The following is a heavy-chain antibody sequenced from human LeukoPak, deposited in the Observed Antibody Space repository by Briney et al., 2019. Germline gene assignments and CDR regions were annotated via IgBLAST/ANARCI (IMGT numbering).Heavy chain of an antibody. V-gene: IGHV1-24*01. D-gene: IGHD3-3*01. CDR3: ATVVFGVVIIPNYFDY. CDR2: FDPEDGET. J-gene: IGHJ4*02. Sequence: ASVKVSCKVSGYTLTELSMHWVRQAPGKGLEWMGGFDPEDGETIYAQKFQGRVTMTEDTSTDTAYMELSSLRSEDTAVYYCATVVFGVVIIPNYFDYWGQGTLVTVSS. CDR1: GYTLTELS.